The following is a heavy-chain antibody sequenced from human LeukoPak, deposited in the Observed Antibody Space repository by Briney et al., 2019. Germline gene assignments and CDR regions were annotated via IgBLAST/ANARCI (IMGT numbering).Heavy chain of an antibody. D-gene: IGHD2-2*01. CDR1: GYIFTSYW. V-gene: IGHV5-51*01. J-gene: IGHJ5*02. CDR3: ARLVVPAATDWFDP. Sequence: AGESLKISCKGSGYIFTSYWIGWVRQMPGRGLEWMGIIYPGDSDTKYSPSFQGQVTISADKSISTAYLQWSSLKASDTAMYYCARLVVPAATDWFDPWGQGTLVTVSS. CDR2: IYPGDSDT.